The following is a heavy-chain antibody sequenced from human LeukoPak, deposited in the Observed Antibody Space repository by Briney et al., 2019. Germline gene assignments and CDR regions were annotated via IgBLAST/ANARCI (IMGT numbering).Heavy chain of an antibody. J-gene: IGHJ5*02. CDR2: IWYDGSNK. V-gene: IGHV3-33*01. Sequence: GGSLRLSCAASGFTFSSYGMYWVRQAPGKGLEWVAVIWYDGSNKYYADSVKGRFTISRDNSKNTLYLQMNSLRAEDTAVYYCAREYGSSGWYYNWFDPWGQGTLVTVSS. D-gene: IGHD6-19*01. CDR1: GFTFSSYG. CDR3: AREYGSSGWYYNWFDP.